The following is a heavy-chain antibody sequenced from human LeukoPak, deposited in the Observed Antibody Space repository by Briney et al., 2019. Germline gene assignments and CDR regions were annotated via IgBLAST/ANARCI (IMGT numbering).Heavy chain of an antibody. V-gene: IGHV3-30-3*01. J-gene: IGHJ4*02. Sequence: PGGSLRLSCAASGFTFSSFAMHWVRQAPGKGLEWVAVISYDGNNKYFADSVKGRFTIFRDNSKNTLYLQVNSLRTEDTAMYYCARGEWLVLLINSWGQGTLVTVSS. D-gene: IGHD6-19*01. CDR1: GFTFSSFA. CDR2: ISYDGNNK. CDR3: ARGEWLVLLINS.